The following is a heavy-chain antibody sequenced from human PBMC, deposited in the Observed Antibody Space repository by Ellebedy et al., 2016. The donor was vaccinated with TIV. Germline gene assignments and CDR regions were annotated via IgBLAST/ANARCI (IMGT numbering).Heavy chain of an antibody. D-gene: IGHD6-19*01. Sequence: GESLKISXAASGFTFSSYGMHWVRQAPGKGLEWVAVIWYDGSNKYYADSVKGRFTISRDNSKNTLYLQMNSLRAEDTAVYYCARAIAVAGTEFNYYYYYGMDVWGQGTTVTVSS. CDR1: GFTFSSYG. CDR3: ARAIAVAGTEFNYYYYYGMDV. V-gene: IGHV3-33*01. J-gene: IGHJ6*02. CDR2: IWYDGSNK.